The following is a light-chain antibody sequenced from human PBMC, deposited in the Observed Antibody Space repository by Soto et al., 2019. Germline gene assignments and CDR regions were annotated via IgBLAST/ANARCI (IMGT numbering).Light chain of an antibody. CDR2: DVS. V-gene: IGLV2-14*01. CDR1: SSDVGGYNY. Sequence: QSALTQPASVSGSPGQSITISCTGTSSDVGGYNYVSWYQQHPGKAPKLMIYDVSNRPSGVSNRFSGSKSGNTASLTISGRQAEDEADYYCSSYTSRSTLEGVFGGGTKLTVL. CDR3: SSYTSRSTLEGV. J-gene: IGLJ2*01.